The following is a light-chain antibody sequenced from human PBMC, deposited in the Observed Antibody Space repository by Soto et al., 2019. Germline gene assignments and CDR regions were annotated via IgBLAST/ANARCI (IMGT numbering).Light chain of an antibody. V-gene: IGLV2-14*01. J-gene: IGLJ1*01. CDR3: SPYTISNTLD. Sequence: QSALTQPASVSGSPGQSITISCTGTSSDVGGYNYVSWYQQHPGKAPKLMIYAVSNRPSGVSNRFSGSKSGNTASLTISGLQAEDEAEYYCSPYTISNTLDFGTGTKLTVL. CDR1: SSDVGGYNY. CDR2: AVS.